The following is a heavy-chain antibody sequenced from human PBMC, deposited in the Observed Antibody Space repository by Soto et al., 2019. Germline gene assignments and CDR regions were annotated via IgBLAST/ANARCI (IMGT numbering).Heavy chain of an antibody. J-gene: IGHJ6*02. D-gene: IGHD6-13*01. V-gene: IGHV1-18*01. CDR3: ARAQKLRRSSSWCSGYYYGMDV. CDR1: GYTFPSYC. CDR2: ISAYNGNT. Sequence: ASVKVSCKASGYTFPSYCISWVRQAPGQGLEWMGWISAYNGNTNYAQKLQGRVTMTTDTSTSTAYMELRSLRSDDTAVYYCARAQKLRRSSSWCSGYYYGMDVWGQGTTFTVS.